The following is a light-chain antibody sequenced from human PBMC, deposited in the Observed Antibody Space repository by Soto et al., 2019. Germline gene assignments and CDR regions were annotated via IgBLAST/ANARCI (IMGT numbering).Light chain of an antibody. CDR3: HQYNNWPPGT. CDR1: QSGSSN. Sequence: ETVMTQSPATLSVSPGERATLSCRASQSGSSNIAWYQQKPGQAPRLLIYGASTRATGIPARFSGSGSGTEFTLTISSLQSEDFAVYYCHQYNNWPPGTFGQGTKVEIK. CDR2: GAS. V-gene: IGKV3-15*01. J-gene: IGKJ1*01.